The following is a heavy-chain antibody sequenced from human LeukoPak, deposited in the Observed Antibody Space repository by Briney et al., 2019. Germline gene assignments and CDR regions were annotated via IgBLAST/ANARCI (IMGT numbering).Heavy chain of an antibody. V-gene: IGHV4-59*08. CDR3: ARRIQERYCSGGSCHNWFDP. D-gene: IGHD2-15*01. CDR2: IYYSGST. Sequence: SETLSLTCTVSGGSISSYYWSWIRQPPGKGLEWIGYIYYSGSTNYNPSLKSRVTISVDTSKNQFSLKLSSVTAADTAVYYCARRIQERYCSGGSCHNWFDPWGQGTLVTVSS. CDR1: GGSISSYY. J-gene: IGHJ5*02.